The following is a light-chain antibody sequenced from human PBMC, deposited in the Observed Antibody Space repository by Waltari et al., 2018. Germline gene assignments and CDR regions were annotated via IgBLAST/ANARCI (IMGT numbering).Light chain of an antibody. CDR2: EVS. CDR1: SSDIGGYNR. V-gene: IGLV2-8*01. CDR3: SSNEGSKTYI. J-gene: IGLJ2*01. Sequence: QAALTQPPSMSGSPGQSVTISCTGTSSDIGGYNRVSWYQQNPGKVPKLLIYEVSQRPSGVSDRCSGSKSGNTASLTISGLQAEDEADYYCSSNEGSKTYIFGGGTRLTVL.